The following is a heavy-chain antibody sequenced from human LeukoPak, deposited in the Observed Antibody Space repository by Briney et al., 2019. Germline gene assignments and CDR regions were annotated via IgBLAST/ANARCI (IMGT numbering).Heavy chain of an antibody. Sequence: GGSLRLSCAASGFTFSDYYMSWIRQAPGKGLEWVSYISSSGSTIYYADSVKGRFTISRDNAKNSLYLQMNSLRAEDTAVYYCAREGRYCSSTGCYTAFDIWGQGTMVTVSS. V-gene: IGHV3-11*01. CDR2: ISSSGSTI. J-gene: IGHJ3*02. CDR1: GFTFSDYY. CDR3: AREGRYCSSTGCYTAFDI. D-gene: IGHD2-2*02.